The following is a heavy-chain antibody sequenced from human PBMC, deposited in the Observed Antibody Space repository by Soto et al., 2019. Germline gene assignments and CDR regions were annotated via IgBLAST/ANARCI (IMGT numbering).Heavy chain of an antibody. D-gene: IGHD1-26*01. CDR1: GYSFSNYW. V-gene: IGHV5-51*03. Sequence: EVQLVRPGAEVKNPGELRKIPGKGSGYSFSNYWFGWFGQLPGKALGGWGIIYPGDSDFRYSPSFQGQVTISADTSTSTAFLQWSSLKASDTGMYYCARRRGSGSDYHYNYGMGVWGQGTTVTVSS. CDR2: IYPGDSDF. J-gene: IGHJ6*02. CDR3: ARRRGSGSDYHYNYGMGV.